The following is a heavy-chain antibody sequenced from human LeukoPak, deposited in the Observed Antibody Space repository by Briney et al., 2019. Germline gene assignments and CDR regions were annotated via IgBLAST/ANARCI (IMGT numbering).Heavy chain of an antibody. Sequence: SETLSLTCSVSGGSISNYYWSWLRQPPGKGLEWLGSMYYSGSTNYNTSLKSRATISEDTSKKQFSLKLSSVTAADTAVYYCARAGYDTSGFWYFDLWGRGTLVTVSS. V-gene: IGHV4-59*01. CDR1: GGSISNYY. D-gene: IGHD3-22*01. CDR3: ARAGYDTSGFWYFDL. J-gene: IGHJ2*01. CDR2: MYYSGST.